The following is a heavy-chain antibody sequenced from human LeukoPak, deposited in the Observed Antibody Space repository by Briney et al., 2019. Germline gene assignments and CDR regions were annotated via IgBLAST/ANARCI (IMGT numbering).Heavy chain of an antibody. CDR3: AKVRTPYYGSGSYTNYYYYGMDV. V-gene: IGHV3-23*01. Sequence: GGSLRLSCAASGFTFSYAWMSWVRQAPGKGLEWVSAISGSGGSTYYADSVKGRFTISRDNSKNTLYLQMNSLRAEDTAVYYCAKVRTPYYGSGSYTNYYYYGMDVWGKGTTVTVSS. J-gene: IGHJ6*04. CDR2: ISGSGGST. CDR1: GFTFSYA. D-gene: IGHD3-10*01.